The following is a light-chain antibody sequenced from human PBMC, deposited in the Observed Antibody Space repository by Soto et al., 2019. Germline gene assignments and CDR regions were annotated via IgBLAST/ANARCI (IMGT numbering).Light chain of an antibody. CDR2: STN. CDR1: SGSVSTTYY. Sequence: QTVVTQEPSFSVSPGGTVTLPCGLTSGSVSTTYYPSWYQQTPGQAPRTLIYSTNIRSSGVPDRFSGSILGNKAALTITGAQADDESDYHCMLYMGGGLVVFGGGTQLTVL. V-gene: IGLV8-61*01. J-gene: IGLJ2*01. CDR3: MLYMGGGLVV.